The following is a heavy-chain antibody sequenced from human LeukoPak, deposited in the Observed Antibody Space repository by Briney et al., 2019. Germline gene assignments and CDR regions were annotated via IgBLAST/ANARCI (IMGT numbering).Heavy chain of an antibody. Sequence: SETLSLTCTVSGGSISSSSYYWGWIRQPPGKGLEWIGSIYYSGSTYYNPSLKSRVTISVYTSKNQFSLKLSSVTAADTAVYYCARGVKNYDILTGYSSSYYFDYWGQGTLVTVSS. CDR3: ARGVKNYDILTGYSSSYYFDY. J-gene: IGHJ4*02. CDR2: IYYSGST. CDR1: GGSISSSSYY. V-gene: IGHV4-39*01. D-gene: IGHD3-9*01.